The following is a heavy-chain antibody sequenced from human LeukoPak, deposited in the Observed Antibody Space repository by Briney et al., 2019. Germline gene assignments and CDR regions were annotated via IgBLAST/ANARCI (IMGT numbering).Heavy chain of an antibody. CDR1: GFTFSSYA. CDR2: ISGSGGNT. V-gene: IGHV3-23*01. Sequence: GGSLRLSCAASGFTFSSYAMTWVRQAPGKGLEWVSAISGSGGNTYYADSVKGRFTISRDNSKNTLYLQMNSLRAEDTAVYYCAKSMRVVVGATTSWGQGTLVTVSS. J-gene: IGHJ4*02. D-gene: IGHD1-26*01. CDR3: AKSMRVVVGATTS.